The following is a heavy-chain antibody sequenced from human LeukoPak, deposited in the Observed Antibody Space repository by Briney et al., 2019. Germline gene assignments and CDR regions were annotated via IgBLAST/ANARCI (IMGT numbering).Heavy chain of an antibody. CDR3: ARSMSSSSFSLSFDY. D-gene: IGHD6-6*01. Sequence: GGSLRLSCAASGFTFSSYSMNWVRQAPGKGLEWVSYISSSSSTIYYADSVKGRFTISRDNAKNSLYLQMNSLRAEDTAVYYCARSMSSSSFSLSFDYWGQGTLVTVSS. CDR2: ISSSSSTI. V-gene: IGHV3-48*01. CDR1: GFTFSSYS. J-gene: IGHJ4*02.